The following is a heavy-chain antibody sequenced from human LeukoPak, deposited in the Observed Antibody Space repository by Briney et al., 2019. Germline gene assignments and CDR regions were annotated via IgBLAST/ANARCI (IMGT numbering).Heavy chain of an antibody. D-gene: IGHD4-17*01. Sequence: GGSLRLSCAASGFTFSSYSMNWVRQAPGKGLEWVSYISSGSNTIYYADSVKGRFTISRDNAKNSLYLQMNSLRVEDTAVYYCARDHDYGDLLFDYWGQGTLVTVSS. CDR2: ISSGSNTI. CDR3: ARDHDYGDLLFDY. V-gene: IGHV3-48*04. J-gene: IGHJ4*02. CDR1: GFTFSSYS.